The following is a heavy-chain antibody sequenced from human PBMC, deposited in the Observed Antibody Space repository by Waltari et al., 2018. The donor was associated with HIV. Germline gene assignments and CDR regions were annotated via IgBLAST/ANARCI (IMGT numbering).Heavy chain of an antibody. Sequence: QVQLVESGGGVVQPGRSLRLSCAASGFTFSSYAMNWVRQAPGKGLEGVAVIWYDGSNTYYADSGKGRFTISRDNSKNTLYLQMSSLRAEDTAMYYCAKNPLSGEGYFDYWGQGTLVTVSS. D-gene: IGHD2-15*01. CDR2: IWYDGSNT. J-gene: IGHJ4*02. CDR1: GFTFSSYA. V-gene: IGHV3-30*18. CDR3: AKNPLSGEGYFDY.